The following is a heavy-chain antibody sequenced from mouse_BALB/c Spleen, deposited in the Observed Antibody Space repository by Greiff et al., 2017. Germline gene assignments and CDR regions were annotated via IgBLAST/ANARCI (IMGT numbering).Heavy chain of an antibody. CDR2: ISYSGST. Sequence: DVQLVESGPGLVKPSQSLSLTCTVTGYSITSDYAWNWIRQFPGNKLEWMGYISYSGSTSYNPSLKSRISITRDTSKNQFFLQLNSVTTEDTATYYCANIYYGNPFPYWGQGTLVTVSA. D-gene: IGHD2-1*01. J-gene: IGHJ3*01. V-gene: IGHV3-2*02. CDR1: GYSITSDYA. CDR3: ANIYYGNPFPY.